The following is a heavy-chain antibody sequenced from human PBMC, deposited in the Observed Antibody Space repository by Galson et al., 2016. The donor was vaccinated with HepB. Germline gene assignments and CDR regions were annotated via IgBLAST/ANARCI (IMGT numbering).Heavy chain of an antibody. Sequence: SLRLSCAASGFTFSSYGMHWVRQAPGKGLEWVAVIWYDASNKYYADSVKGRFTISRDNSKNTLFLQMNSLRAEDTAVYYCARDSYHDDSGSGGGDYWGQGTLVTVSS. D-gene: IGHD2-15*01. CDR2: IWYDASNK. CDR1: GFTFSSYG. J-gene: IGHJ4*02. V-gene: IGHV3-33*01. CDR3: ARDSYHDDSGSGGGDY.